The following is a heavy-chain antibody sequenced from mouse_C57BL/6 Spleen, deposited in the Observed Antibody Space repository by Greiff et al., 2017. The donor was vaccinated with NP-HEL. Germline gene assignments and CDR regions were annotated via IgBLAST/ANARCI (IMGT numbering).Heavy chain of an antibody. D-gene: IGHD2-12*01. CDR1: GYTFTSYW. J-gene: IGHJ1*03. V-gene: IGHV1-74*01. CDR3: ATPVTTYWYFDV. Sequence: QVQLQQPGAELVKPGASVKVSCKASGYTFTSYWMHWVKQRPGQGLEWIGRIHPSDSDTNYNQKFKGKATLTVDKSSSTAYMQLSSLTSADSAVYYCATPVTTYWYFDVWGTGTTVTVSS. CDR2: IHPSDSDT.